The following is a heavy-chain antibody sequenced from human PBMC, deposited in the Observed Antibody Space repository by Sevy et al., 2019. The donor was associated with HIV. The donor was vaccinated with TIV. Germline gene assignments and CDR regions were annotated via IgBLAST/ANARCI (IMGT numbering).Heavy chain of an antibody. CDR3: TRLGQQLASTPLLMDV. J-gene: IGHJ6*03. CDR1: GFTFSGSA. V-gene: IGHV3-73*01. CDR2: IRSKANSYAT. D-gene: IGHD6-13*01. Sequence: GGSLRLSCAASGFTFSGSAMHWVRQASGKGLEWVGRIRSKANSYATAYAASVKGRFTISRDDSKNTAYLQMNSLKTEDTAVYYCTRLGQQLASTPLLMDVWGKGTTVTVSS.